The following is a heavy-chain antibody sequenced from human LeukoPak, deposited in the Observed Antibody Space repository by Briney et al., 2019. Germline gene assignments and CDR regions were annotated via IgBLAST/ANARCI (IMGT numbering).Heavy chain of an antibody. CDR2: INHSGST. Sequence: SETLSLTCAVYGGSFSGYYWSWIRQPPGKGLEWIGEINHSGSTNYSPSLKSRVTISVDTSKSQFSLNLSSVTAADTAIYYCARGTRALDAFDIWGQGTMVTVSS. CDR3: ARGTRALDAFDI. CDR1: GGSFSGYY. J-gene: IGHJ3*02. V-gene: IGHV4-34*01.